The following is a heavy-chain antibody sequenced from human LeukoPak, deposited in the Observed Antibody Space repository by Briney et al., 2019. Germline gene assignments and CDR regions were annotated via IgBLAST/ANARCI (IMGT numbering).Heavy chain of an antibody. J-gene: IGHJ4*02. D-gene: IGHD2-15*01. CDR2: TYHSGST. CDR1: GYSISSGYY. V-gene: IGHV4-38-2*01. CDR3: GRKAGDCGGGSCYSIDY. Sequence: PSETLSLTCAVSGYSISSGYYWGWIRQPPGKGLEWIGTTYHSGSTFYNPSLKSRVTISIDTSKNQFSLKLSSVTATDTAVYYCGRKAGDCGGGSCYSIDYWGQGTLVTVSS.